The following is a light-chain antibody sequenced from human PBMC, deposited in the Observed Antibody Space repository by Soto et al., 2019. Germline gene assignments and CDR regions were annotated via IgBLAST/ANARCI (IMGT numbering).Light chain of an antibody. J-gene: IGKJ2*01. CDR3: QQYNTYSRT. CDR1: QNINIW. V-gene: IGKV1-5*03. CDR2: KAS. Sequence: DIPMTQSPSTLSASVGDRVTITCRASQNINIWLAWYQHKPGTAPKVLIYKASTLETGVPTRFSGSGSGTEFTLTLSGLQPDDFATYYCQQYNTYSRTFGQGTTVVIK.